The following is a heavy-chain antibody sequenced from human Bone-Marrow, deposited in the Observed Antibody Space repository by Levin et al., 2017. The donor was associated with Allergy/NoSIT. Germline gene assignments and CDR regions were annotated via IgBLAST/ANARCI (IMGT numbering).Heavy chain of an antibody. CDR3: TRRGITAAPEDY. CDR2: IRSKANNYAT. Sequence: GGSLRLSCAASGFTFSGSAMHWVRQASGKGLEWVGRIRSKANNYATSYDASVKGRFTISRDDSKNTAYLQMNSLKTEDTAVYYCTRRGITAAPEDYWGQGTLVTVSS. V-gene: IGHV3-73*01. CDR1: GFTFSGSA. J-gene: IGHJ4*02. D-gene: IGHD6-13*01.